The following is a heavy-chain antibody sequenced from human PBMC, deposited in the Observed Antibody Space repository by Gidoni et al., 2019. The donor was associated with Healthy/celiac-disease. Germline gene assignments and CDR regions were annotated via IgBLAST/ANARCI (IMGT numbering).Heavy chain of an antibody. Sequence: QVQLVESGGGVVQTGRSLRLSCAASGFTFRSYGLHGVRQAPGKGLEGVAVIWYDGSNKYYADSVKGRFTISRDNSKNTLYLQMNSLRAEDTAVYYCARDSAARVAGVDYWGQGTLVTVSS. V-gene: IGHV3-33*01. CDR2: IWYDGSNK. J-gene: IGHJ4*02. CDR1: GFTFRSYG. CDR3: ARDSAARVAGVDY. D-gene: IGHD6-19*01.